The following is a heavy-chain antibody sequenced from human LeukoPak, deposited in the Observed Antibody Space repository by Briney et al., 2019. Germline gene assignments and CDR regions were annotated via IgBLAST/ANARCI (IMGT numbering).Heavy chain of an antibody. CDR3: AADPSYSSGYRYYFDY. D-gene: IGHD3-22*01. Sequence: ASVKVSCKTSGFTFISSAVQWVRQARGQRLEWIGWIVVGSGNTNYAQKFQERVTITRDMSTSTAYMELSSLRSEDTAVYYCAADPSYSSGYRYYFDYWGQGALVTVSS. V-gene: IGHV1-58*01. CDR1: GFTFISSA. J-gene: IGHJ4*02. CDR2: IVVGSGNT.